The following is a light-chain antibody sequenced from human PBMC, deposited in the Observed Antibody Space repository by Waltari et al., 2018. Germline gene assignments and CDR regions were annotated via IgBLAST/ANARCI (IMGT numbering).Light chain of an antibody. J-gene: IGKJ4*01. CDR2: GAS. CDR3: HQYGSSPT. V-gene: IGKV3-20*01. CDR1: ESVSSSY. Sequence: EIVLTQSPGTLSLSPGERATLSCRARESVSSSYLAWYQQKPGQAPRPLIYGASSRVTGIPDRFSGSGSGTDFILTISRLEPEDVAVYFCHQYGSSPTFGGGTKVEIK.